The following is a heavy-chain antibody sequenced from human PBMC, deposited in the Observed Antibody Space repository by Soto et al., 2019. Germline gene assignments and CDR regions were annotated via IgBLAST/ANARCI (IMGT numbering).Heavy chain of an antibody. CDR1: SVSITNTSYY. CDR3: VSDRITIYGRGKLYYFDY. V-gene: IGHV4-39*01. D-gene: IGHD3-3*01. J-gene: IGHJ4*02. Sequence: SETLSLTCTVSSVSITNTSYYWGWIRQPPGKGLEWMGSIYYTGTTYNNPSLKSRVTMSVDTSKNQFSLKLSSVTAADTAVYYCVSDRITIYGRGKLYYFDYWGQGTLVTVSS. CDR2: IYYTGTT.